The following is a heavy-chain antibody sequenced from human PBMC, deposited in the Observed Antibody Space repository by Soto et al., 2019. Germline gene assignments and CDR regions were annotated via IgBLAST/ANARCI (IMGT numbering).Heavy chain of an antibody. Sequence: SETLSLTCTVSGASMNSYHWSWIRQPAGKGLEWIGHIHSSGSTNYNPSLKSRVTMSVDTSKNQFSLRLMSLTAADTAVYYCARDQGVAAAGITWFDPWGQGSLVTV. CDR1: GASMNSYH. V-gene: IGHV4-4*07. CDR2: IHSSGST. D-gene: IGHD6-13*01. J-gene: IGHJ5*02. CDR3: ARDQGVAAAGITWFDP.